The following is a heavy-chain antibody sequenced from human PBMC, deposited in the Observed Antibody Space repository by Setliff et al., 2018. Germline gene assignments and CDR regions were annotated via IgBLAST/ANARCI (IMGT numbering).Heavy chain of an antibody. CDR1: GGSFSGYY. CDR3: ARVLTGYYEGVYYYYMDV. J-gene: IGHJ6*03. V-gene: IGHV4-59*01. Sequence: SETLSLTCAVYGGSFSGYYWSWIRQPPGKGLEWIGYILSGGSTKFNPPLKSRVTISVDTSKNQFSLKLSSVTAADTAVYYCARVLTGYYEGVYYYYMDVWGKGTTVTVSS. CDR2: ILSGGST. D-gene: IGHD3-9*01.